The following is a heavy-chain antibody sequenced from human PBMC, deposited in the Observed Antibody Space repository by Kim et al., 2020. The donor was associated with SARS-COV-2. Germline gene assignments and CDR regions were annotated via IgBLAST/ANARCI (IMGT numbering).Heavy chain of an antibody. CDR1: GFTFSSYS. Sequence: GGSLRLSCAASGFTFSSYSMNWVRQAPGKGLEWVSYISSSSSTIYYADSVKGRFTISRDNAKNSLYLQMNSLRDEDTAVYYCARDLLRSTSYYYYGMDVWGQGTTVTVSS. CDR3: ARDLLRSTSYYYYGMDV. V-gene: IGHV3-48*02. D-gene: IGHD2-2*01. CDR2: ISSSSSTI. J-gene: IGHJ6*02.